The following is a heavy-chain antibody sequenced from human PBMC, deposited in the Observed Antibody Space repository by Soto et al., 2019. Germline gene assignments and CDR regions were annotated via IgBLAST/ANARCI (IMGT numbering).Heavy chain of an antibody. CDR2: ISSSSSYI. J-gene: IGHJ6*02. D-gene: IGHD6-19*01. CDR1: GFTFSSYS. Sequence: GSLRLSCAASGFTFSSYSMNWVRQAPGKGLEWVSSISSSSSYIYYADSVKGRFTISRDNAKNSLYLQMNSLRAEDTAVYYCARALSMTKWRVYGMDVWGQRTTVTVSS. V-gene: IGHV3-21*01. CDR3: ARALSMTKWRVYGMDV.